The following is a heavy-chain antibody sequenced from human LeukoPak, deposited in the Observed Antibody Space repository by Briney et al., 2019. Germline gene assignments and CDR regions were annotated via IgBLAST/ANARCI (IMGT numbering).Heavy chain of an antibody. D-gene: IGHD3-22*01. CDR3: ARERYYYDSGGYQWMDV. CDR2: IYYSGST. V-gene: IGHV4-59*12. Sequence: KPSETLSLTCSVSGGSISSYYWSWIRQPPGKGLEWIGDIYYSGSTNYNPSLKSRVTISVDTSKSQFSLKLSSVTAADTAVYYCARERYYYDSGGYQWMDVWGKGTTVTISS. CDR1: GGSISSYY. J-gene: IGHJ6*04.